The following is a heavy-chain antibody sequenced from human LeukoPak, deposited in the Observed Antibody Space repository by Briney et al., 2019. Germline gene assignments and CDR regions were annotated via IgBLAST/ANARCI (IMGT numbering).Heavy chain of an antibody. CDR2: IYYSGST. CDR1: GGSISSGGYY. D-gene: IGHD2-2*02. V-gene: IGHV4-31*03. J-gene: IGHJ5*02. CDR3: ARAPGYCSSTSCYMSRFDP. Sequence: PSETLSLTCTVSGGSISSGGYYWSWIRQHPGKGLEWIGYIYYSGSTYYNPSLKSRVTISVDTSKNQFSLKLSSVTAADTAVYYCARAPGYCSSTSCYMSRFDPWGQGTLVTASS.